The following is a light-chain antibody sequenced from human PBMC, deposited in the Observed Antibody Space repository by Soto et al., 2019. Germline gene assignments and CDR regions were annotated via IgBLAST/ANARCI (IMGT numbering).Light chain of an antibody. J-gene: IGKJ2*01. CDR2: GAS. CDR1: QSVSSSY. CDR3: QQYGRSPPFT. V-gene: IGKV3-20*01. Sequence: ELVLTQSPGTLSLSPGERATLSCRASQSVSSSYLAWYQQKPGPAPRLLIYGASNRATGIPDRFSGSGSGTNFILTISRLEPEDFAVYFCQQYGRSPPFTFGQGTKVEIK.